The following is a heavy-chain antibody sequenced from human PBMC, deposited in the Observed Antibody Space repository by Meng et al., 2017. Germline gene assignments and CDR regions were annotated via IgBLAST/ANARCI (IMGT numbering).Heavy chain of an antibody. CDR3: ARVWGNYYDSSGYYFGY. CDR1: GGTFSSYA. J-gene: IGHJ4*02. CDR2: IIPIFGTA. D-gene: IGHD3-22*01. Sequence: SVKVSCKASGGTFSSYAISWVRQAPGQGLEWMGGIIPIFGTANYAQKFQGRVTITADKSTSTAYMELSSLRSEDTAVYYCARVWGNYYDSSGYYFGYWGQGPLVTVSS. V-gene: IGHV1-69*06.